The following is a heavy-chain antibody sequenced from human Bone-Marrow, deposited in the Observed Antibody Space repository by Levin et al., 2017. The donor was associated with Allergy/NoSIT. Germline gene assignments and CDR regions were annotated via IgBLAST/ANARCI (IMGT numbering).Heavy chain of an antibody. Sequence: SVKVSCKAFGGTFSSYAISWVRLAPGHGLEWVGRIIPMFGTTNYAQNFQGRVTISADESTSTAYMELSRLRSDDTAMYYCARVPFTSGWPEYCHMDVWGQGTTVTVSS. J-gene: IGHJ6*02. CDR2: IIPMFGTT. CDR3: ARVPFTSGWPEYCHMDV. CDR1: GGTFSSYA. D-gene: IGHD6-19*01. V-gene: IGHV1-69*13.